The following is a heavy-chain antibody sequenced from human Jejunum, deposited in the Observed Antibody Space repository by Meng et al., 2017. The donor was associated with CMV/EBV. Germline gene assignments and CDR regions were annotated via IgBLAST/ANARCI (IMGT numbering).Heavy chain of an antibody. CDR2: ISWDGGRT. CDR1: GFTCDDYT. Sequence: SCAASGFTCDDYTMHWVRQVPGKGLEWVSLISWDGGRTYYAESVKGRFTISRDNAQNSLYLQMNSLRAEDSGLYYCARDNDFTNYVWGQGTLVTVSS. V-gene: IGHV3-43*01. D-gene: IGHD4-11*01. J-gene: IGHJ4*02. CDR3: ARDNDFTNYV.